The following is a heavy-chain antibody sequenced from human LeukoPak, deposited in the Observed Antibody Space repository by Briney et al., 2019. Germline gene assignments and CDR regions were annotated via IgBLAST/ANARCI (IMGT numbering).Heavy chain of an antibody. V-gene: IGHV4-61*02. CDR3: ARSYDNSGYDYGFDY. Sequence: PSETLSLTCTVSGGSISSGSYYWSWIRQPAGKGLEWIGRIYTSGSTNYNPSLKSRVTISVDTSKNQFSLKLSSVTAADTAVYYCARSYDNSGYDYGFDYWGQGTLVTVSS. CDR1: GGSISSGSYY. D-gene: IGHD3-22*01. J-gene: IGHJ4*02. CDR2: IYTSGST.